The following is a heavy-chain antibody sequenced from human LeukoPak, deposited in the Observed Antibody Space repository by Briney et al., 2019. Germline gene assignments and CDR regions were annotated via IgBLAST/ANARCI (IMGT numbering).Heavy chain of an antibody. D-gene: IGHD3-16*02. CDR3: AREPTPDGDYDYVWGSYRGHFDY. CDR2: IYISRST. J-gene: IGHJ4*02. CDR1: GGSISSGNYY. Sequence: SQTLSLTCTVSGGSISSGNYYRSWIRQPAGKGLEWIGRIYISRSTNYNPSLKGRVTISVDTSKNQFSLKLSSVTAADTAVYYCAREPTPDGDYDYVWGSYRGHFDYWGQGTLVTASS. V-gene: IGHV4-61*02.